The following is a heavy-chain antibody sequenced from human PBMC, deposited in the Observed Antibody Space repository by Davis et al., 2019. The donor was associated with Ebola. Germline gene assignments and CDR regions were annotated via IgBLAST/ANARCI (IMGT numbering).Heavy chain of an antibody. Sequence: GESLKISCAASGFTFSSYGMHWVRQAPGKGLEWVAFIRYDGSNKYYADSVKGRFTISRDNSKNTLYLQMNSLRAEDTAVYYCAKVAARRSYYYYMDVWGKGTTVTVSS. J-gene: IGHJ6*03. V-gene: IGHV3-30*02. CDR3: AKVAARRSYYYYMDV. D-gene: IGHD6-13*01. CDR2: IRYDGSNK. CDR1: GFTFSSYG.